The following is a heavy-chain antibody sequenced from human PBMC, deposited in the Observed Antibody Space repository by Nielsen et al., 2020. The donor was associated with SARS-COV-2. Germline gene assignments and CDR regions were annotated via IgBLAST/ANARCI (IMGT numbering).Heavy chain of an antibody. Sequence: WIRQPPGKGLEWIGYIYHSGSTYYNPSLKSRVTISVDRSKNQFSLKLSSVTAADTAVYYCARMATVETYYYGSGSYLPRPRDAFDIWGQGTMVTVSS. CDR2: IYHSGST. J-gene: IGHJ3*02. D-gene: IGHD3-10*01. V-gene: IGHV4-30-2*01. CDR3: ARMATVETYYYGSGSYLPRPRDAFDI.